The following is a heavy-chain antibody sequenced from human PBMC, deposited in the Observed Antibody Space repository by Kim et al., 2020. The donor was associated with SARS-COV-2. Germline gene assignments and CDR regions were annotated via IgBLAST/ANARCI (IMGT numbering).Heavy chain of an antibody. J-gene: IGHJ4*02. V-gene: IGHV3-30-3*01. CDR2: ISYDGSNK. Sequence: GGSLRLSCAASGFTFSSYAMHWVRQAPGKGLEWVAVISYDGSNKYYADSVKGRFTISRDNSKNTLYLQMNSLRAEDTAVYYCARANWGFSGPNDYWGQGTLVTVSS. CDR1: GFTFSSYA. CDR3: ARANWGFSGPNDY. D-gene: IGHD7-27*01.